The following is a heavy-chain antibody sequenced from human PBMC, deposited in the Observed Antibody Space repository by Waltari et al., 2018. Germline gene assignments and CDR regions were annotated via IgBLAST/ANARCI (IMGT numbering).Heavy chain of an antibody. CDR2: IYSGGST. V-gene: IGHV3-23*03. D-gene: IGHD4-17*01. CDR3: AKDKSHYGDFDYFDY. CDR1: GFTFSSYA. J-gene: IGHJ4*02. Sequence: EVQLLESGGGLVQPGGSLRLSCAASGFTFSSYAMSWVRQAPGKGLEWVSVIYSGGSTYYADSVKGRFTISRDNSKNTLYLQMNSLRAEDTAVYYCAKDKSHYGDFDYFDYWGQGTLVIVSS.